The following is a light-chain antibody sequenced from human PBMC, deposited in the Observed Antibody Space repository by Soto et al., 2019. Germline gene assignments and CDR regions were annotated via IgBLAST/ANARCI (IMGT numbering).Light chain of an antibody. CDR1: QSIDSW. CDR3: QQYNNWPPWT. J-gene: IGKJ1*01. V-gene: IGKV3-15*01. CDR2: GAS. Sequence: MTQSPSTMSASVGDRVTITCRASQSIDSWLAWYQQKPGQAPRLLIYGASTRATGIPARFSGSGSGTEFTLTISSLQSEDFAVYYCQQYNNWPPWTFGQGTKVDIK.